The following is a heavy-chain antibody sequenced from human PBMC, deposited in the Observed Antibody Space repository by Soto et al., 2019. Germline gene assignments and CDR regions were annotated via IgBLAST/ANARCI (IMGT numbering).Heavy chain of an antibody. Sequence: QVQLQQWGAGLLEPSETLSLTCAVYSGSFSGYHWTWIRQPPGKGLEWIGEINHGGYTNHNPALKSRLTISVDTSKNQFSLNLRSVTAADTAVYFCARGTWVRSAFDMWGQGTMVTVSS. CDR3: ARGTWVRSAFDM. CDR2: INHGGYT. V-gene: IGHV4-34*01. D-gene: IGHD3-10*01. J-gene: IGHJ3*02. CDR1: SGSFSGYH.